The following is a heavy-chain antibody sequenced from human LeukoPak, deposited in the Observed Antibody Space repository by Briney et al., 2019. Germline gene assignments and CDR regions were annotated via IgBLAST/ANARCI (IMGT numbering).Heavy chain of an antibody. CDR2: IYSGGST. D-gene: IGHD2-2*01. CDR3: AREITVVPAVRGMGV. V-gene: IGHV3-53*01. CDR1: GFTVSSNY. Sequence: PGGSLRLSCAASGFTVSSNYMSWVRQAPGKGLEWVSVIYSGGSTYYADSVKGRFTISRDNSKNTLYLQMNSLRAEDTAVYYCAREITVVPAVRGMGVWGQGTTVTVSS. J-gene: IGHJ6*02.